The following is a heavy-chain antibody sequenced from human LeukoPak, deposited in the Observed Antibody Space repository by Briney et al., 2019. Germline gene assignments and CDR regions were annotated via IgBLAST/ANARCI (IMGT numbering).Heavy chain of an antibody. CDR1: RYTFSDFY. Sequence: GASVKVSCKASRYTFSDFYIQWVRQAPGQGLEWMAWINPNSGGTNYAQKFQGRVTMTRDTSISTAYMELSRLRSDDTAVYYCARDGSRYSGYDGYYYYYYMDVWGKGTTVTVSS. V-gene: IGHV1-2*02. J-gene: IGHJ6*03. CDR3: ARDGSRYSGYDGYYYYYYMDV. D-gene: IGHD5-12*01. CDR2: INPNSGGT.